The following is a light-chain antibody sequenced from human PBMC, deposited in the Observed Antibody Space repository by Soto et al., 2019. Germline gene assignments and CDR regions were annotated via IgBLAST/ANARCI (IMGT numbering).Light chain of an antibody. V-gene: IGKV3-15*01. Sequence: EIVMTQSPATLSVSPGERATLSCRASQSVSSNLAWYQQKPGQAPRLLIYGASTRATGIPARFSGSGSGTEFTLTIGSLQSEDFAVYYCQQYDNFPMRPLTFGGGTKVDIK. CDR3: QQYDNFPMRPLT. CDR1: QSVSSN. CDR2: GAS. J-gene: IGKJ4*01.